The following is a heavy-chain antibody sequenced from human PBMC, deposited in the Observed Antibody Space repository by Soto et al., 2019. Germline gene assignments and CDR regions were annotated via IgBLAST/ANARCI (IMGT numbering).Heavy chain of an antibody. J-gene: IGHJ4*02. CDR3: ENFLLVLALVFEF. Sequence: GGSLRLSCAASGFTFSNYVMSWVRQAPGKGLEWVSSISGSGDNTYYADSVKGRFTISRDNSKNTLFLQMNSLRAEDTAVYYRENFLLVLALVFEFWGQGPLDTVTP. CDR2: ISGSGDNT. D-gene: IGHD3-9*01. V-gene: IGHV3-23*01. CDR1: GFTFSNYV.